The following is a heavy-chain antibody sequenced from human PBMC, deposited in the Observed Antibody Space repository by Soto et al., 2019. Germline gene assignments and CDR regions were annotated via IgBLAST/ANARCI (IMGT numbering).Heavy chain of an antibody. CDR2: ISFSGNS. CDR3: ARDFDAPNAFDI. Sequence: QVQLQESGPGLVKPSETLSLTCTVSGGSMSPYYWSWIRQPPGKGLEWIGYISFSGNSKYSPSLKSRVTISIDTPKNQFSLKVTSVTAADTAMYYCARDFDAPNAFDIWGRGTMVTVSS. CDR1: GGSMSPYY. D-gene: IGHD3-9*01. J-gene: IGHJ3*02. V-gene: IGHV4-59*01.